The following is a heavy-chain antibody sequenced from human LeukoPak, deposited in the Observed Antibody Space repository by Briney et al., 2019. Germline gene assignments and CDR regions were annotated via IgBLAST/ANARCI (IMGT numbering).Heavy chain of an antibody. V-gene: IGHV1-3*01. Sequence: ASVKVSCKASGYTFTSYYMHWVRQAPGQRLEWMGWINAGNGNTKYSQKFQGRVTVTRDTSASTAYMELSSLRSEDTAVYYCARKTIAAAGHFDYWGQGTLVTVSS. CDR2: INAGNGNT. CDR3: ARKTIAAAGHFDY. D-gene: IGHD6-13*01. J-gene: IGHJ4*02. CDR1: GYTFTSYY.